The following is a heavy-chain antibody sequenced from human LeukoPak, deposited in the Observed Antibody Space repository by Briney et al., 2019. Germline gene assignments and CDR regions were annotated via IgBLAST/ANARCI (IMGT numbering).Heavy chain of an antibody. CDR2: LYSSGIT. D-gene: IGHD3-22*01. CDR1: GDSMISYY. J-gene: IGHJ2*01. V-gene: IGHV4-59*01. Sequence: PSETLSLTCIVSGDSMISYYWSWIRQSPGKGLEWIGYLYSSGITKYNPSLQSRVTISVDTSKNQFSLRPSSVTAADTAVYFCARARVRSYSYDSSGFYTSDWIFDIWGRGTLVTVSS. CDR3: ARARVRSYSYDSSGFYTSDWIFDI.